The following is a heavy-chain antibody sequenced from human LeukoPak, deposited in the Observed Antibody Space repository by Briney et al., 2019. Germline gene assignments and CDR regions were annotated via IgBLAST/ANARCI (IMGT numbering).Heavy chain of an antibody. D-gene: IGHD6-19*01. J-gene: IGHJ4*02. Sequence: PSETLSLTCTVSGGSISSSSYYWGWIRQPPGKGLEWIGSIYYSGSTYYNPSLKSRVTISADRSKNQFSLKLSSVTAADTAVYYCARDGDSSGWTRSDYWGQGTLVTVSS. CDR2: IYYSGST. CDR3: ARDGDSSGWTRSDY. V-gene: IGHV4-39*07. CDR1: GGSISSSSYY.